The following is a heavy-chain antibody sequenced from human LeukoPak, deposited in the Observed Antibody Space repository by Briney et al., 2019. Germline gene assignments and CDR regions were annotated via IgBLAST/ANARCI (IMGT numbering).Heavy chain of an antibody. CDR2: ISGSGHTI. CDR3: STDPRLLIY. Sequence: GGSLRLSCAASGFSFSGYYMSWLRQAPGKGLEWISHISGSGHTIYYADSVKGRFTISRDNAKNSLYLQMNSLRPDDTALYYCSTDPRLLIYWGHGTLVTVSS. V-gene: IGHV3-11*01. D-gene: IGHD2-8*01. J-gene: IGHJ4*01. CDR1: GFSFSGYY.